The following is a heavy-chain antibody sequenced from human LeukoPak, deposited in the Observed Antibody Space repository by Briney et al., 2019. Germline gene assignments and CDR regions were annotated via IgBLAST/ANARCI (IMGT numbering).Heavy chain of an antibody. CDR3: AKDAELLWFGELGGWFDP. D-gene: IGHD3-10*01. Sequence: GGSLRLSCAASGFTFSSYGMHWVRQAPGKGLEWVAVIWYDGSNKYYADSVKGRFTISRDNSKNTLYLQMNSLRAEDTAVYYCAKDAELLWFGELGGWFDPWGQGTLVTVSS. J-gene: IGHJ5*02. V-gene: IGHV3-33*06. CDR2: IWYDGSNK. CDR1: GFTFSSYG.